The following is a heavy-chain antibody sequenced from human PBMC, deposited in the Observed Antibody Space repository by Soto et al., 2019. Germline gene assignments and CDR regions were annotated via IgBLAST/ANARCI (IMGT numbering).Heavy chain of an antibody. CDR2: ISNSGNT. D-gene: IGHD2-2*01. Sequence: EVQLVESGGDLVQPGGSLRLSCAASGFTFRSDAMSWVRQAPGKGLEWVSIISNSGNTYYADSVKGRFTISRDNSKNMLYVQMNSLRAEDTAVYFCAKNKGHPLPQYYFDYWGQGGLVTVSS. CDR1: GFTFRSDA. J-gene: IGHJ4*02. CDR3: AKNKGHPLPQYYFDY. V-gene: IGHV3-23*04.